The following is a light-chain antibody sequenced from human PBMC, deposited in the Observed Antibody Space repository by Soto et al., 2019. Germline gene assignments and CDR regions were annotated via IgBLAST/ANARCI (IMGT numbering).Light chain of an antibody. V-gene: IGKV1-39*01. CDR2: AAS. CDR1: QSISSY. Sequence: DIQMTQSPSSLSASVGDRVTITCRASQSISSYLNWYQQKPGKAPKLLIYAASSLQSGVPSRFSGSGSGTDFTLPISSLQPEDFATYYCQQSYSTPGFPFGPRTKVDIK. J-gene: IGKJ3*01. CDR3: QQSYSTPGFP.